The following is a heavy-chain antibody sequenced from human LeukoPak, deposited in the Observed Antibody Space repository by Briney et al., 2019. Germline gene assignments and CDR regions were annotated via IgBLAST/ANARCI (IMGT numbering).Heavy chain of an antibody. CDR2: IIPIFGTA. CDR1: GGTFSSYA. Sequence: SVKVSCKASGGTFSSYAISWVRQAPGQGLEWMGGIIPIFGTANYAQKFQGRVTVTADESTSTAYMELSSLRSEDTAVYYCAREAIDFWSGYYISNWFDPWGQGTLVTVSS. D-gene: IGHD3-3*01. V-gene: IGHV1-69*13. CDR3: AREAIDFWSGYYISNWFDP. J-gene: IGHJ5*02.